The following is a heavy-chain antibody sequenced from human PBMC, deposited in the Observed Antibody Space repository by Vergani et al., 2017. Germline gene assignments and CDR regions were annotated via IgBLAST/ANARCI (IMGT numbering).Heavy chain of an antibody. J-gene: IGHJ3*02. CDR3: AKSTSCYVFTFKSCAFDI. V-gene: IGHV4-39*01. D-gene: IGHD2-2*01. CDR2: IYYSGST. Sequence: QVQLQESGPGLVKPSQTLSLTCTVSGGSISSGSYYWSWIRQPPGKGLEWIGSIYYSGSTYYNPSLKSRVTISVDTSKNQFSLKLSSVTAADTAVYYCAKSTSCYVFTFKSCAFDIWGQGTMVTVSS. CDR1: GGSISSGSYY.